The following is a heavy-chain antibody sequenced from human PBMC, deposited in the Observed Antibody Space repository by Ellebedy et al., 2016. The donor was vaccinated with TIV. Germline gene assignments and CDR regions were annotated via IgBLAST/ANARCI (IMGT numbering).Heavy chain of an antibody. CDR1: GFTFSSYG. D-gene: IGHD3-10*01. J-gene: IGHJ6*02. Sequence: GGSLRLSXAASGFTFSSYGMHWVRQAPGKGLEWVAVIWYDGSNKYYADSVKGRFTISRDNSKNTLYLQMNSLRAEDTAVYYCARDRNVRRSGSSVLNMDVWGQGTTVTVSS. CDR2: IWYDGSNK. V-gene: IGHV3-33*01. CDR3: ARDRNVRRSGSSVLNMDV.